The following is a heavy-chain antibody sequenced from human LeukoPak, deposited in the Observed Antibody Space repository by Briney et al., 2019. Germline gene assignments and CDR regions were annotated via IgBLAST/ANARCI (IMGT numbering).Heavy chain of an antibody. D-gene: IGHD1-14*01. V-gene: IGHV3-72*01. CDR1: GFTFSDHY. Sequence: GGSLRHSCVASGFTFSDHYMDWVRQAPGKGLEWVGRTRNKANSYTTEYAASVKGRFTISRDDSKNSLYLEMNSLKTEDTAVYYCARDPSLNLWGKGTTVTVSS. CDR3: ARDPSLNL. CDR2: TRNKANSYTT. J-gene: IGHJ6*04.